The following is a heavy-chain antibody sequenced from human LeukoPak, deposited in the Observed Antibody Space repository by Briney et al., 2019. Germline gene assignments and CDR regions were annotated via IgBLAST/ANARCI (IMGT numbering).Heavy chain of an antibody. J-gene: IGHJ4*02. D-gene: IGHD2-2*01. CDR1: GGSFSGYY. V-gene: IGHV4-34*01. Sequence: PSETLSLTCAVYGGSFSGYYWSWIRQPPGKGLEWIGEINHSGSTNYNPSLKSRVTISVDTSKNQFSLKLSSLTAADTAVYYCASLGGYCSTTSCYGWSFDYWGQGTLVTVSS. CDR2: INHSGST. CDR3: ASLGGYCSTTSCYGWSFDY.